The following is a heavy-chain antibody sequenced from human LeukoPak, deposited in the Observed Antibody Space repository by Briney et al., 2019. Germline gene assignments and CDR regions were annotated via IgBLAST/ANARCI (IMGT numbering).Heavy chain of an antibody. CDR1: GFTFSSYG. J-gene: IGHJ4*02. V-gene: IGHV3-33*01. CDR3: ARDLLRYSGYDSFAY. CDR2: IWYDGSNK. Sequence: GGSLRLSCAASGFTFSSYGMHWVRQAPGKGLEWVAVIWYDGSNKYYVDSVKGRFTISRDNAKNSLYLQMNSLRAEDTAVYYCARDLLRYSGYDSFAYWGQGTLVTVSS. D-gene: IGHD5-12*01.